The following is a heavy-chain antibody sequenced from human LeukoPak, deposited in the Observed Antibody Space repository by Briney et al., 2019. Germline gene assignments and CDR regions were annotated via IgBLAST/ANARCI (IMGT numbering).Heavy chain of an antibody. CDR1: GGSFSGYY. V-gene: IGHV4-34*01. D-gene: IGHD3-3*01. CDR3: ASRRITIFGVVTSDAFDI. J-gene: IGHJ3*02. Sequence: SETLSLTCAVYGGSFSGYYWSWIRQPPGKGLEWIGEINHSGSTNYNPSLKSRVTISVDTSKNQFSLKLSSVTAADTAVYYCASRRITIFGVVTSDAFDIWGQGTMVTVSS. CDR2: INHSGST.